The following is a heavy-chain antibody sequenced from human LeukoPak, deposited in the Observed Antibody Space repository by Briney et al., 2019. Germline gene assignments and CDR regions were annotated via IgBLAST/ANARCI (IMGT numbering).Heavy chain of an antibody. D-gene: IGHD3-9*01. CDR1: GYTFTSYG. V-gene: IGHV1-18*01. CDR2: ISAYNGNT. CDR3: ARVGDILTGYSHFDY. Sequence: ASVKVSCKASGYTFTSYGISWVRQAPGQGLEWMGWISAYNGNTNYAQKLQGRVTMTTDTSTSTAYMELRSLRSDDTAVYYCARVGDILTGYSHFDYWGQGTLVTVSS. J-gene: IGHJ4*02.